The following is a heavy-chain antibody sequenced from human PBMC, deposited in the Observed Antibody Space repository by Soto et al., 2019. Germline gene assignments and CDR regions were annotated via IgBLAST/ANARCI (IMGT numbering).Heavy chain of an antibody. V-gene: IGHV3-9*01. Sequence: EVQLVESGGGLVQPGRSLRLSCTASGFTFDDYAMHWVRQAPGKGLEWVSGIGWNSGSIGYADSVKGRFTISRDNAKNSLYLQMNSLRAEDTALYFFAKDQRSWDNWFDTWGQGTLVIVSS. CDR2: IGWNSGSI. J-gene: IGHJ5*02. CDR3: AKDQRSWDNWFDT. CDR1: GFTFDDYA. D-gene: IGHD2-2*01.